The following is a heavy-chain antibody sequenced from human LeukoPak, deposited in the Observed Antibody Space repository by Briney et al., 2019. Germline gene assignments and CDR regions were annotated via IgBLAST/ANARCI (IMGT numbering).Heavy chain of an antibody. CDR2: ISGSGGST. Sequence: TGGSLRLSCAASGFTFSSYAMSWVRQAPGKGLEWVSAISGSGGSTYYADSVEGRFTISRDNSKNTLYLQMNSLRAEDTAVYYCAKELRLGELSFEPDYWGQGTLVTVSS. CDR3: AKELRLGELSFEPDY. V-gene: IGHV3-23*01. D-gene: IGHD3-16*02. CDR1: GFTFSSYA. J-gene: IGHJ4*02.